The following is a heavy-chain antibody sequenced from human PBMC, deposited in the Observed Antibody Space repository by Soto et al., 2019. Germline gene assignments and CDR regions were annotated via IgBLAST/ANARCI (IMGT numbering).Heavy chain of an antibody. J-gene: IGHJ4*02. V-gene: IGHV4-39*01. CDR1: GGSISSSSYY. D-gene: IGHD3-10*01. CDR3: ARHVVTMVRGVTTFDY. Sequence: SETLSLTCTVSGGSISSSSYYWGGIRPPPGKGLEWIGSIYYSGSTYYNPSLKSRVTISVDTSKNQFSLKLSSVTAADTAVYYCARHVVTMVRGVTTFDYWGQGTLVTVSS. CDR2: IYYSGST.